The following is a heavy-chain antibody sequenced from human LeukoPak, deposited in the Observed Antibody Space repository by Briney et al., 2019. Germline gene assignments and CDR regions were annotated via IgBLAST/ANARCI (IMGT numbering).Heavy chain of an antibody. CDR3: ASPVTRYGTGSFDY. J-gene: IGHJ4*02. CDR1: GFTFSSYA. V-gene: IGHV3-23*01. D-gene: IGHD3-10*01. CDR2: ISGSGGST. Sequence: PGGSLRLSCAASGFTFSSYAMSWVRQAPGKGLEWVSAISGSGGSTYYADSVKGRFTISRDNSKNTLYLQMNSLRAEDTAVYYCASPVTRYGTGSFDYWGQGTLVTVSS.